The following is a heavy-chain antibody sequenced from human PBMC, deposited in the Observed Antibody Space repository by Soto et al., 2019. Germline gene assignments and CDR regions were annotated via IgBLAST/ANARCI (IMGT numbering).Heavy chain of an antibody. J-gene: IGHJ4*02. D-gene: IGHD3-22*01. Sequence: SGPTLVNPTQTLTLTCTFSGFSLSTSGMCVSWIRQPPGTALELLALIDWDDDKYYSTSLKTRLTISKDTSKNQVVLTMTNMDPVHTATYYCARIREGGYYSYYFDYWGQGTLVTVSS. CDR3: ARIREGGYYSYYFDY. CDR1: GFSLSTSGMC. V-gene: IGHV2-70*01. CDR2: IDWDDDK.